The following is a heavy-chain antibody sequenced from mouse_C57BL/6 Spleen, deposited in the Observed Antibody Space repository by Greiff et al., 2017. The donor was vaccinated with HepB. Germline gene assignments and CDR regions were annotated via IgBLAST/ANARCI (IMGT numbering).Heavy chain of an antibody. CDR1: GFTFSSYA. CDR3: ARDQGLGRGYFDV. J-gene: IGHJ1*03. CDR2: ISDGGSYT. V-gene: IGHV5-4*01. Sequence: EVMLVESGGGLVKPGGSLKLSCAASGFTFSSYAMSWVRQTPEKRLEWVATISDGGSYTYYPDNVKGRFTISRDNAKNNLYLQMSHLKSEDTAMYYCARDQGLGRGYFDVWGTGTTVTVSS. D-gene: IGHD4-1*01.